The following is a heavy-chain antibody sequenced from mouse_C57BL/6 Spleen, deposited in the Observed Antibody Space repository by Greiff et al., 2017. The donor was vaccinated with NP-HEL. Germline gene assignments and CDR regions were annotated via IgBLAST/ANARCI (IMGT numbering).Heavy chain of an antibody. Sequence: EVKLVESGGGLVQPGGSLSLSCAASGFTFTDYYMSWVRQPPGKALEWLGFIRNKANGYTTEYSASVKGRFTISRDNSQSILYLQMNALRAEDSATYYCARYYGSRGWYFDVWGTGTTVTVSS. CDR2: IRNKANGYTT. V-gene: IGHV7-3*01. CDR3: ARYYGSRGWYFDV. D-gene: IGHD1-1*01. J-gene: IGHJ1*03. CDR1: GFTFTDYY.